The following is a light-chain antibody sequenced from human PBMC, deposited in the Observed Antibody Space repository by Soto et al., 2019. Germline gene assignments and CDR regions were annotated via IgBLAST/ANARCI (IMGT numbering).Light chain of an antibody. Sequence: IKMTQSPSTLSAYVGGRVPIDCRASQSISSWLAWYQQKPGKAPKLLIYDASSLESGVPSRFSGSGSGTESTLTISSPQPDDFATYYCQQYNSYSTFVQGTKVDIK. J-gene: IGKJ1*01. V-gene: IGKV1-5*01. CDR1: QSISSW. CDR2: DAS. CDR3: QQYNSYST.